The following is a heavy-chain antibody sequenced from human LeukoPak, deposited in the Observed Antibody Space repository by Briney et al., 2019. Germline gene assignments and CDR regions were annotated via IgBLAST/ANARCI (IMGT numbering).Heavy chain of an antibody. Sequence: ASVKVSCKASGYTFTGYYMHWVRQAPGQGLEWMGWINPNSGGTNYAQKFQGRVTMTRDTSISTAYMELSGRRSDDTAVYYCARDYSGYSSGWYDYWGQGTLVTVSS. CDR2: INPNSGGT. D-gene: IGHD6-19*01. J-gene: IGHJ4*02. V-gene: IGHV1-2*02. CDR1: GYTFTGYY. CDR3: ARDYSGYSSGWYDY.